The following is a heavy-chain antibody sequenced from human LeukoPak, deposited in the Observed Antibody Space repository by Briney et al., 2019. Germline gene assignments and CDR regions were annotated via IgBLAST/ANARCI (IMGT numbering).Heavy chain of an antibody. CDR2: INPSGGST. CDR1: GYTFTSYY. J-gene: IGHJ4*02. D-gene: IGHD2-15*01. CDR3: ARGNCNGVRCLPDY. Sequence: GASVKVSCKASGYTFTSYYIYWVRQSPGQGLEWMGMINPSGGSTTYSQKFQGRVTMTRDTSTSTVYMELSSLRSEDTAVYYCARGNCNGVRCLPDYWGQGALLTVSS. V-gene: IGHV1-46*01.